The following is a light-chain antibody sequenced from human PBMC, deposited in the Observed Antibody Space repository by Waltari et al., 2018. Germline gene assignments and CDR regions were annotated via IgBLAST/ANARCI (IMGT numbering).Light chain of an antibody. J-gene: IGKJ3*01. V-gene: IGKV4-1*01. CDR2: WAS. CDR3: QQHYSAPLT. CDR1: QSVLYSSNNKNY. Sequence: DIVMTQSPDSLAVSLGARATIHCKSSQSVLYSSNNKNYLAWYQQKPGQPPKLLIYWASTRESGVPDRFSGSGSGTDFTLTISSLLAEDVAVYYCQQHYSAPLTFGPGTKVDI.